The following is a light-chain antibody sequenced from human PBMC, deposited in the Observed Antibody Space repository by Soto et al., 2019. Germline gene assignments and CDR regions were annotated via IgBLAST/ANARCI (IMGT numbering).Light chain of an antibody. J-gene: IGKJ1*01. CDR1: QSVSRN. Sequence: IVLTQSPATLSVSPGERATRSCRASQSVSRNLAWYQQKPGQAPRLLIYGSSSRATGIPDRFSGSGSGTEFTLTISSLQSEDFAVYYCQQYHNWPRTFGQGTKV. CDR2: GSS. CDR3: QQYHNWPRT. V-gene: IGKV3D-15*01.